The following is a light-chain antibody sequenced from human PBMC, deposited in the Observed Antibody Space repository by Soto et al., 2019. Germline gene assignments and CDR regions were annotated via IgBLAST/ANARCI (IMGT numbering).Light chain of an antibody. CDR1: QSVSSY. J-gene: IGKJ5*01. CDR2: DAS. V-gene: IGKV3-11*01. CDR3: QQYNNWPPIT. Sequence: EIVLTQSPATLGLSPGERATLSCRASQSVSSYLAWYQQKPGQAPRLLIYDASNRATGIPARFSGSGSGTDFTLTISSLQSEDFAVYYCQQYNNWPPITFGQGTRLEIK.